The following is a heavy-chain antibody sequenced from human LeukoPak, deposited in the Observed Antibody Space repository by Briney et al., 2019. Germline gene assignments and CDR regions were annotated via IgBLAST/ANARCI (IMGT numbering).Heavy chain of an antibody. J-gene: IGHJ4*02. CDR2: INPNSGGT. V-gene: IGHV1-2*02. Sequence: ASVKVSCKASGYTFTGYYMHWVRQAPGQGLEWMGWINPNSGGTNYAQKFQGRVTMTRDTSISTAYMELSSLRSDDTAVYYCTRRIVGAHLGDLWGQGTLVTVSS. CDR3: TRRIVGAHLGDL. CDR1: GYTFTGYY. D-gene: IGHD1-26*01.